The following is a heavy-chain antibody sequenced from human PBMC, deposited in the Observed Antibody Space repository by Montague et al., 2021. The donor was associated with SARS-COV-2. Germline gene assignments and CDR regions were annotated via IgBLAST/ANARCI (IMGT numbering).Heavy chain of an antibody. CDR3: ARGPFDWNYLDYYYYMDV. CDR1: GFTVSSNY. V-gene: IGHV3-53*04. Sequence: SLRLSCAASGFTVSSNYMSWVRQAPGKGLEWVSVIYSGGSTYYAXSVXGRFTISRHNSKNTLYLQMNSLRAEDTAVYYCARGPFDWNYLDYYYYMDVWGKGTTVTVSS. J-gene: IGHJ6*03. CDR2: IYSGGST. D-gene: IGHD1-7*01.